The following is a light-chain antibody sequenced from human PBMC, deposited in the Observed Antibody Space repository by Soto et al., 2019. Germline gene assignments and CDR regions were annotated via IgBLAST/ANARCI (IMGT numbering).Light chain of an antibody. CDR1: SSDVGGYNY. J-gene: IGLJ3*02. Sequence: QSALTQPASVSGSPGXSXTISCTGTSSDVGGYNYVSWYQQHPGKAPKVMIYEVSKRPSGVPDRFSGSKSGNTASLTVSGLQAEDEADYYCNSYAGSNNWVFGGGTKLTVL. CDR2: EVS. CDR3: NSYAGSNNWV. V-gene: IGLV2-8*01.